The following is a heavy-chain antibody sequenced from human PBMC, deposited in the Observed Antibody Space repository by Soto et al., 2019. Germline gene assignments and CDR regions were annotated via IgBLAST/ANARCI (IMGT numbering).Heavy chain of an antibody. D-gene: IGHD1-26*01. J-gene: IGHJ4*02. CDR3: AKDLVEGAPY. CDR1: GFTFSNYA. V-gene: IGHV3-23*01. Sequence: PGGSLRLSCTASGFTFSNYALSWVRQSPGKGLEWVSAIVGSGRSAYYADSVKGRFTMSRDNSKNILYLQMNNLRAEDTAVYYCAKDLVEGAPYGGQGPLVTVPS. CDR2: IVGSGRSA.